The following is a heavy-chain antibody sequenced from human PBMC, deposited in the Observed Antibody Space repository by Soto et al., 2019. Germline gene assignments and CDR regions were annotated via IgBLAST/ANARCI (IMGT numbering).Heavy chain of an antibody. CDR3: ARGQLYDFWSGYSSSWFDP. CDR1: GYTFTSYD. CDR2: MNPNSGNT. D-gene: IGHD3-3*01. V-gene: IGHV1-8*01. J-gene: IGHJ5*02. Sequence: ASVKVSCKASGYTFTSYDINWMRQATGQGLEWMGWMNPNSGNTGYAQKFQGRVTMTRNTSISTAYMELSSLRSEDTAVYYCARGQLYDFWSGYSSSWFDPWGQGTLVTVSS.